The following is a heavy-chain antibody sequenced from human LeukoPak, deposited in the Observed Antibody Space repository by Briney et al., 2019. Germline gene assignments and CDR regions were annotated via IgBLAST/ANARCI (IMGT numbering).Heavy chain of an antibody. CDR3: ARSSYYYDSSGYPLDY. V-gene: IGHV2-70*01. Sequence: SGPALLKPTQTLTLTCTFSGFSLSTSGMCVSWIRQPPGKALEWLALIDWDDDKYYSTSLKTRLTISKDTSKNQVVLTMTNMDPVDTATYYCARSSYYYDSSGYPLDYWGQGTLVTVSS. CDR2: IDWDDDK. D-gene: IGHD3-22*01. CDR1: GFSLSTSGMC. J-gene: IGHJ4*02.